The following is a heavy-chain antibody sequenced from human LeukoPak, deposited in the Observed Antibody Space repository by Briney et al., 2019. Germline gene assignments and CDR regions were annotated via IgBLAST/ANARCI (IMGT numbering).Heavy chain of an antibody. V-gene: IGHV3-30*18. CDR2: ISIDGSIK. CDR3: VKAQGSGGCYDFVFDY. Sequence: GGSLRLSCAGSGFTFSTYDMHWVRQAPGKGLEWVAVISIDGSIKYYADSVKGRFTISRDNSKNTLNLQMNSLRAEDTAVYYCVKAQGSGGCYDFVFDYWGQGALVTVSS. CDR1: GFTFSTYD. D-gene: IGHD3-10*01. J-gene: IGHJ4*02.